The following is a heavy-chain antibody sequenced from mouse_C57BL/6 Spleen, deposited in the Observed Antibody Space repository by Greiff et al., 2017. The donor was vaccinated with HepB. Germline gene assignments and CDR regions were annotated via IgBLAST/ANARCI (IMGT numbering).Heavy chain of an antibody. CDR1: GFSLTSYG. V-gene: IGHV2-6*01. D-gene: IGHD4-1*01. J-gene: IGHJ3*01. Sequence: QVQLQQSGPGLVAPSQSLSITCTVSGFSLTSYGVDWVRQSPGKGLEWLGVIWGVGSTNYNSALKCRLSISKDNSKSQVFLKMNSLQTDDTAMYYCASSLTGTGFAYWGQGTLVTVSA. CDR3: ASSLTGTGFAY. CDR2: IWGVGST.